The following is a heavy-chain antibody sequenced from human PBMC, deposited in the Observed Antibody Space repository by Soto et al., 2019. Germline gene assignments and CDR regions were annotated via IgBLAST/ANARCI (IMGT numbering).Heavy chain of an antibody. V-gene: IGHV1-8*01. CDR2: MNPNSGYT. D-gene: IGHD1-26*01. Sequence: QVQPVQSGAEVKKPGTSVRVSCKASGYTFSNYDINWVRQAAGQGLEWMGWMNPNSGYTGSARKFQGRVTMTRDTSMRTAYMELSSLRSEDTAVYYCARVMGSVDYWGQGTLVTVSS. CDR3: ARVMGSVDY. J-gene: IGHJ4*02. CDR1: GYTFSNYD.